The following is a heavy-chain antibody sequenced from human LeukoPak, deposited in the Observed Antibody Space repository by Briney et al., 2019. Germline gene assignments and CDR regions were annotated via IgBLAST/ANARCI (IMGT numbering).Heavy chain of an antibody. V-gene: IGHV3-23*01. D-gene: IGHD2-15*01. CDR3: ARGNFRRPEGARGVAAMHY. J-gene: IGHJ4*02. Sequence: PGESLRLSCAASGFTFSDYVMIWVRQAPGKGLEWVSGITASGDRTYYGDSVKGRFTMSRDNSKNTVYLQMNSLRVDDTAVYYCARGNFRRPEGARGVAAMHYWGQGTLVTVSS. CDR2: ITASGDRT. CDR1: GFTFSDYV.